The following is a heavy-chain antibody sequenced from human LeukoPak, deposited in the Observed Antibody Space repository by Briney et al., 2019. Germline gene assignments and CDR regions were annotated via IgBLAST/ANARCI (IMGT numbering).Heavy chain of an antibody. CDR1: VYTFTGYY. V-gene: IGHV1-2*02. Sequence: ASVKVSCKASVYTFTGYYMHWVRQAPGQGREWMGWINPNSGGTNYAQKFQGRVTMTRDTSISTAYMELSRLRSDDTAVYYCAREIFVDTAMVIFDYWGQGTLVTVSS. D-gene: IGHD5-18*01. J-gene: IGHJ4*02. CDR2: INPNSGGT. CDR3: AREIFVDTAMVIFDY.